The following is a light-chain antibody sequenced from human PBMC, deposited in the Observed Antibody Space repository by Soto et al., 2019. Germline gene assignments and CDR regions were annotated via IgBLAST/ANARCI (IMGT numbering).Light chain of an antibody. V-gene: IGLV1-44*01. CDR3: AAWDDSLNGPYV. CDR2: SNN. CDR1: SSIVGYKT. J-gene: IGLJ1*01. Sequence: QSVLTQPPSASGTPGQRVTIACYRSSSIVGYKTVNWYQQLPGTAPKLLIYSNNQRPSGVPDRFSGSKSGTSASLAISGLQSEDEADYYCAAWDDSLNGPYVFGTGTKVTVL.